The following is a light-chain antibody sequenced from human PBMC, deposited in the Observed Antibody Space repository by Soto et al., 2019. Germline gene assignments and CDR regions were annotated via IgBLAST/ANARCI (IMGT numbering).Light chain of an antibody. CDR3: SSYAGSNNLL. CDR2: EVT. V-gene: IGLV2-8*01. CDR1: SSDVGGYNY. Sequence: QSVLTQPPSASGSPGQSVTISCTGTSSDVGGYNYVSWYQQYPGKAPKLMIYEVTKRPSGVPDRFSGSKSGNTASLTVSGLQAEDEAYYYCSSYAGSNNLLFGGGTKLTVL. J-gene: IGLJ2*01.